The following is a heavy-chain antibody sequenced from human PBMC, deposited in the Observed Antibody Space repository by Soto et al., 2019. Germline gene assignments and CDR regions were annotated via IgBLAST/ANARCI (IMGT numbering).Heavy chain of an antibody. D-gene: IGHD5-12*01. CDR3: ARQMRLATISIYYYGMDV. Sequence: QVQLQESGPGLVKPSETLSLTCTVSGGSISSYYWSWIRQPPGKGLEWIGYIYYSGSTNYNPSLKSRVTISVDTSKTQFSLKLSSVTAADTAVYYCARQMRLATISIYYYGMDVWGQGTTVTVSS. V-gene: IGHV4-59*01. J-gene: IGHJ6*02. CDR1: GGSISSYY. CDR2: IYYSGST.